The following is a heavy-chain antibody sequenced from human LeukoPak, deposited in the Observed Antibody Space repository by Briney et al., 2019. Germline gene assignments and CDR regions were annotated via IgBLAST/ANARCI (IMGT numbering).Heavy chain of an antibody. Sequence: RASVKVSCKASGGTFSSYAISWVRQAPGQGLEWMGGIIPIFGTANYAQKFQGRVTITADESTSTAYMELSSLRSEDTAVYYCARGSWVPPKVIAAAGPFDYWGQGTLVTVSS. CDR3: ARGSWVPPKVIAAAGPFDY. CDR1: GGTFSSYA. CDR2: IIPIFGTA. D-gene: IGHD6-13*01. J-gene: IGHJ4*02. V-gene: IGHV1-69*13.